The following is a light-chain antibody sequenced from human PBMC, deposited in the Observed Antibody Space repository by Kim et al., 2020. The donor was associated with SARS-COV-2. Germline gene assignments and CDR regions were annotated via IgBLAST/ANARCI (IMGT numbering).Light chain of an antibody. Sequence: ENLLTQSPATLSLSPGERATLSCRASQSVSSYLAWYQQKAGQPPRLLIDEASNRATGIPTRFSGSGYGTDFTLTIYSLEPEDFAVYYCQQRSAWPLAFGGGTKVDIK. CDR1: QSVSSY. J-gene: IGKJ4*01. CDR3: QQRSAWPLA. CDR2: EAS. V-gene: IGKV3-11*01.